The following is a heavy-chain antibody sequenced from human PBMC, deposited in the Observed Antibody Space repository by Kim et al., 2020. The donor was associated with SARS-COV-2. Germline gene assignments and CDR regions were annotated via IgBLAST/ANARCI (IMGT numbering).Heavy chain of an antibody. CDR3: ARGTYTVTFDAFDI. Sequence: SETLSLTCDVYGGSFNNYYWYWIRQPPGKGLEWIGEVNHRGTSNYTPSLESRVTVSIDTSKNRLSLELRSVTAADTSIYYCARGTYTVTFDAFDIWGQGTMVTVSS. CDR2: VNHRGTS. CDR1: GGSFNNYY. D-gene: IGHD2-2*02. J-gene: IGHJ3*02. V-gene: IGHV4-34*01.